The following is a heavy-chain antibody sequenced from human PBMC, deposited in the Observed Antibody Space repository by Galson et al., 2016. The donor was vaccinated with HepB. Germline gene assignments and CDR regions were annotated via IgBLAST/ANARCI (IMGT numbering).Heavy chain of an antibody. CDR1: GFTFKSYG. Sequence: SLRLSCAGSGFTFKSYGMHWVRQAPGKGLQWVAMISNDGSQTYFTDAGKGRFTISRDKSKYMLYLQMNKLRAEDTALYYCVKQRGRDKDFDCWGQGTLVTVSS. CDR3: VKQRGRDKDFDC. D-gene: IGHD5-24*01. CDR2: ISNDGSQT. J-gene: IGHJ4*02. V-gene: IGHV3-30*18.